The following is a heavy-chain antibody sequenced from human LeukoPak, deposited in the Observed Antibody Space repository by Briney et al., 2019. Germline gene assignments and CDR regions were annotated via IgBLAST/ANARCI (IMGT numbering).Heavy chain of an antibody. D-gene: IGHD3-10*01. CDR3: ARELWFGEFAVGFDP. CDR2: IRYDGSNK. CDR1: GFTFSSYG. V-gene: IGHV3-30*02. Sequence: GGSLRLSCAASGFTFSSYGMHWVRQAPGKGLEWVAFIRYDGSNKYYADSVKGRFTISRDNAKNSLYLQMNSLRAEDTALYYCARELWFGEFAVGFDPWGQGTLVTVSS. J-gene: IGHJ5*02.